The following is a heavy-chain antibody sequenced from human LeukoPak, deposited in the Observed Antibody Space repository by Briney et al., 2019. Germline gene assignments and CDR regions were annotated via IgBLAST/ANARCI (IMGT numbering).Heavy chain of an antibody. J-gene: IGHJ6*03. V-gene: IGHV4-34*01. CDR1: GGSFSNYY. CDR3: ARRWNYGRNYYIDV. D-gene: IGHD1-7*01. CDR2: VNDSGRT. Sequence: SETLSLTCAVYGGSFSNYYWSWIRQPPGKGLEWIGEVNDSGRTNYNPSLMSRVTVSVDTSKNQFSLRLTSVTATDTAVYYCARRWNYGRNYYIDVWGNGATVSVSS.